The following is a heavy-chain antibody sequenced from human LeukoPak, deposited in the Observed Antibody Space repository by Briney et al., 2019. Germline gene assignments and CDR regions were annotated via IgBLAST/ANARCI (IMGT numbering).Heavy chain of an antibody. Sequence: SVKVSCKASGGTFSSYAISWVRQAPGQGLEWMGGIIPIFGTANYAQKFQGRVTITADKSTSTAYMELSSLRSEDTAVYYCAREKAAAPGLFDYWGQGTLVTVSS. J-gene: IGHJ4*02. CDR2: IIPIFGTA. CDR3: AREKAAAPGLFDY. CDR1: GGTFSSYA. D-gene: IGHD6-13*01. V-gene: IGHV1-69*06.